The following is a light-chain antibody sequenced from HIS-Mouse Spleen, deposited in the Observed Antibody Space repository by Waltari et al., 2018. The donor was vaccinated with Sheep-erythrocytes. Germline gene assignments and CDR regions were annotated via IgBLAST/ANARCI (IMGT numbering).Light chain of an antibody. J-gene: IGLJ3*02. CDR2: EVS. V-gene: IGLV2-8*01. Sequence: QSALTQPPSASGSPGQSVTISCTGTSSDVGVYNYVSWYQQHPGTAPKPLIYEVSQRPSGIPDRFSGSTSGNTASLTVSGLQAEDEADYYSSSYAGSNNWVFGGGTKLTVL. CDR1: SSDVGVYNY. CDR3: SSYAGSNNWV.